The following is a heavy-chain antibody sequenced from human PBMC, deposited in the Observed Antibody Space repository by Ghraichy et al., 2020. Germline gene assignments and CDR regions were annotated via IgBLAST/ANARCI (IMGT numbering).Heavy chain of an antibody. CDR2: IYHSGST. V-gene: IGHV4-4*02. Sequence: NLSLTCAVSGGSISSSNWWSWVRQPPGKGLEWIGEIYHSGSTNYNPSLKSRVTISVDKSKNQFSLKLSSVTAADTAVYYCARDLSGDWYAFDIWGQGTMVTVSS. J-gene: IGHJ3*02. CDR1: GGSISSSNW. CDR3: ARDLSGDWYAFDI. D-gene: IGHD3/OR15-3a*01.